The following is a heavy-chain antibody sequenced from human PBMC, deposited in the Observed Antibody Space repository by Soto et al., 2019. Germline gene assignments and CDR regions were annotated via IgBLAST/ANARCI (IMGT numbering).Heavy chain of an antibody. D-gene: IGHD3-10*01. CDR1: GYTFTSYY. J-gene: IGHJ4*02. V-gene: IGHV1-46*01. CDR2: INPSGGST. Sequence: ASVNVSCKASGYTFTSYYMHWVRQAPGQGLEWMGIINPSGGSTSYAQKFQGRVTMTRDTSTSTVYMELSSLRSEDTAVYYCARDGFTYYYGSGSHYYFDYWGQGNLVTVAS. CDR3: ARDGFTYYYGSGSHYYFDY.